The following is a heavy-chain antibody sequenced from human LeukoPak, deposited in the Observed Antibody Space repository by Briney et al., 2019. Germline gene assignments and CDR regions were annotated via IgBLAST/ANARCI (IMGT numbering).Heavy chain of an antibody. V-gene: IGHV3-66*01. D-gene: IGHD3-22*01. J-gene: IGHJ3*02. CDR3: ARYRSHDRVAVIRVGAFDI. Sequence: GGSLRLSCAASGFTVSSNYMSWVRQAPGKGLEWVSVIYSGGSTYYADSVKGRFTISRDNSKNTLYLQMNSLRAEDTAVYYCARYRSHDRVAVIRVGAFDIWGQGTMVTVSS. CDR2: IYSGGST. CDR1: GFTVSSNY.